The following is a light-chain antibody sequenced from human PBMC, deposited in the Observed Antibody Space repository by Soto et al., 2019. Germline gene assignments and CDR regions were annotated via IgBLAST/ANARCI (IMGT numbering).Light chain of an antibody. CDR2: DAS. CDR3: QQYNSYWRT. J-gene: IGKJ1*01. CDR1: QTISNW. V-gene: IGKV1-5*01. Sequence: DIQITQSPSTLSASLGDRVTITCRASQTISNWLAWYQQKPGKAPKLLIYDASSLESGVPSRFSGSGSGTEFTLTISSLQTDDFATYYCQQYNSYWRTFGQGTKVDIK.